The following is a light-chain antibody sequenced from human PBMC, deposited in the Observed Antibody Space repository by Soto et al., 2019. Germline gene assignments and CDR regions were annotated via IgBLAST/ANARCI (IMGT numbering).Light chain of an antibody. Sequence: DIVLTQSPGTLSLSPGERATLSCRASQSVGSIYLAWYQQKPGQAPRLLIHGASNRASGIPDRFSGSGSGTDFTLTISRLEPDDFAVYYCQQYGSSPRTFGQGTKVEIK. J-gene: IGKJ1*01. CDR3: QQYGSSPRT. CDR1: QSVGSIY. CDR2: GAS. V-gene: IGKV3-20*01.